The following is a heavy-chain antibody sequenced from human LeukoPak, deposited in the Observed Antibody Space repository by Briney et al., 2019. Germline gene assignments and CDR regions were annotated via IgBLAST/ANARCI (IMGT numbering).Heavy chain of an antibody. Sequence: SETPSHTCDVFGGSINTYYWNWIRQPAGKGLEWIGRMSTGGIIHYNPSLKSRVSMSVDTSTNQVSLKVYLVTDADTAVYFCARTQPTDRGGGYDCDFWGQGVLVTVSS. CDR3: ARTQPTDRGGGYDCDF. J-gene: IGHJ4*02. CDR2: MSTGGII. CDR1: GGSINTYY. V-gene: IGHV4-59*10. D-gene: IGHD1-1*01.